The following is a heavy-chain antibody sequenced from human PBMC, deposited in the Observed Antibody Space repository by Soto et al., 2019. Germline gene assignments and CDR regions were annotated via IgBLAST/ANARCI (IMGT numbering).Heavy chain of an antibody. CDR2: IAYDGSNK. Sequence: QVQLVESGGGVVQPGRSLRLSCAASGFTFSSYAMHWVRQAPGKGLEWVAVIAYDGSNKYYADSVKGRFTISRDNSKNPLEQPGNGLGADDTAVNYCARDDDSGWFGYWGQGTLVTVSS. CDR1: GFTFSSYA. D-gene: IGHD4-4*01. J-gene: IGHJ5*01. V-gene: IGHV3-30-3*01. CDR3: ARDDDSGWFGY.